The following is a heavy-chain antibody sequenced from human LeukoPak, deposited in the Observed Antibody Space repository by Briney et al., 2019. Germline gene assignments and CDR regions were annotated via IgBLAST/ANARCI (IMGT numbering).Heavy chain of an antibody. J-gene: IGHJ4*02. D-gene: IGHD6-13*01. V-gene: IGHV3-66*01. CDR2: IHTGGRT. CDR1: GFTVNSHY. Sequence: GGSLRLSCAVSGFTVNSHYLSWVRQAPGKGLEWVSVIHTGGRTYYSDSVSDRFTISRDNSKNTLYLQMNSLRAEDTAVYYCAKDRRPNSYNSRWLDYWGQGTLVTVSS. CDR3: AKDRRPNSYNSRWLDY.